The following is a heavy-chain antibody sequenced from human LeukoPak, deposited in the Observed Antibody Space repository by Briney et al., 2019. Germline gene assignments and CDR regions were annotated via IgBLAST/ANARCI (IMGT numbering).Heavy chain of an antibody. CDR1: GFSPSTSGMR. Sequence: ESGPALLKPTQTLTLTCTFSGFSPSTSGMRVSWIRQPPGKALEWLARIDWADDKFYSTSLKTRLTISKDTSKNQVVLTMTNMDPVDTATYYCAREGGYSYAFDIWGQGTMVTVSS. V-gene: IGHV2-70*04. CDR2: IDWADDK. CDR3: AREGGYSYAFDI. D-gene: IGHD5-18*01. J-gene: IGHJ3*02.